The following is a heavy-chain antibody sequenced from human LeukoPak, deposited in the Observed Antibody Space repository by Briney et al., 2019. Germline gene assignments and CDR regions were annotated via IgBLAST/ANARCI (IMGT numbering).Heavy chain of an antibody. Sequence: PSETLSLTCTVSGGSISSYYWSWIRQPPGKGLEWIGYIYYSGSTNYNPSLKSRVTISVDTSKNQFSLKLSSVTTADTAVYYCASNRLSLPYDAFDIWGQGTMVTVSS. CDR1: GGSISSYY. CDR3: ASNRLSLPYDAFDI. CDR2: IYYSGST. V-gene: IGHV4-59*01. J-gene: IGHJ3*02.